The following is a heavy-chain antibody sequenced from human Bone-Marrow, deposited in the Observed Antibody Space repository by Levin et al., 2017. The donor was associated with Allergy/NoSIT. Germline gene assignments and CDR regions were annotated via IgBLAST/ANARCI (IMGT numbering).Heavy chain of an antibody. CDR2: ISYDGSNK. V-gene: IGHV3-30*18. J-gene: IGHJ4*02. D-gene: IGHD6-19*01. CDR3: AKFWSSSGKFDY. Sequence: GESLKISCAASGFTFSSYGMHWVRQAPGKGLEWVAVISYDGSNKYYADSVKGRFTISRDNSKNTLYLQMNSLRAEDTAVYYCAKFWSSSGKFDYWGQGTLVTVS. CDR1: GFTFSSYG.